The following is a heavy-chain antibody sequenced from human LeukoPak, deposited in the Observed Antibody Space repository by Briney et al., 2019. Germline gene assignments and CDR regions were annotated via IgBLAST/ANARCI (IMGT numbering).Heavy chain of an antibody. CDR1: GFTFSRYG. D-gene: IGHD5-24*01. Sequence: GGSLRLSCAASGFTFSRYGMHWVRQTPRKGLEWVTFIRYDGSNKYYADSVKGRFTISRDDSKNTLYLQMNSLRAEDTAVYYCAKSGRWLQFSPDWFDPWGQGTLVTVSS. CDR3: AKSGRWLQFSPDWFDP. V-gene: IGHV3-30*02. J-gene: IGHJ5*02. CDR2: IRYDGSNK.